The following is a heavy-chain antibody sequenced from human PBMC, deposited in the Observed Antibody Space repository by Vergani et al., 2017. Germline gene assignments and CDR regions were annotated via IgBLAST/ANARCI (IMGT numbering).Heavy chain of an antibody. V-gene: IGHV4-34*10. D-gene: IGHD5-12*01. J-gene: IGHJ6*03. Sequence: QVQLQASGPGRVKPSETLSLTCAVYGGSFSGYYWSWIRQPPGKGLEWIGEINHSGSTNYNPSLKSRVTISVDTSKNQFSLKLSSVTAADTAVYYCARLKQLRAGYYYYYMDVWGKGTTVTVSS. CDR2: INHSGST. CDR1: GGSFSGYY. CDR3: ARLKQLRAGYYYYYMDV.